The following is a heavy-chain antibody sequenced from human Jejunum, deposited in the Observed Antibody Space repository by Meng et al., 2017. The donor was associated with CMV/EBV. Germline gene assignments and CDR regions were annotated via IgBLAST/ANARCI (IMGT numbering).Heavy chain of an antibody. D-gene: IGHD6-19*01. V-gene: IGHV6-1*01. J-gene: IGHJ4*02. CDR1: DSVSLDSVG. Sequence: DSVSLDSVGWNWIRQSPSRGLEWLGRTYYRSRWLYDYAPSVRSRITIDADTSKNEVSLRLKSVTPEDTAVYYCARRHFSGWYYFDSWGQGTLVTVSS. CDR3: ARRHFSGWYYFDS. CDR2: TYYRSRWLY.